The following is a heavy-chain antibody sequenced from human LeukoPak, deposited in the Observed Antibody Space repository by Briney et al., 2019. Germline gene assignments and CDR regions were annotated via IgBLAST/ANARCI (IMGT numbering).Heavy chain of an antibody. CDR1: GFTVSSNY. D-gene: IGHD6-13*01. CDR3: AREPIAAAGTGSFDY. J-gene: IGHJ4*02. CDR2: IYSGGST. Sequence: PGGSLRLSCAASGFTVSSNYMGWVRQAPGKGLEWVSVIYSGGSTYYADSVKGRFTISRDNSKNTLYLQMNSLRAEDTAVYYCAREPIAAAGTGSFDYWGQGTLVTVSS. V-gene: IGHV3-53*01.